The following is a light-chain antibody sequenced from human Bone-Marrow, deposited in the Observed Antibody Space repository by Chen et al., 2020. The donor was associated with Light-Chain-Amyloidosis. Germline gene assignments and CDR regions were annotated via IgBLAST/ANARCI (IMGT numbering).Light chain of an antibody. Sequence: QSALTQPASVSGSPGQSITIYCTGSSSDVGNDNLGSWYQQHPGKAPKLMIFEVNKRPSGVSNRFSGSKSGNTASLTISGLLAEDEADYHCGSYAGSNTVVFGGGTKLTVL. V-gene: IGLV2-23*02. CDR3: GSYAGSNTVV. CDR2: EVN. CDR1: SSDVGNDNL. J-gene: IGLJ2*01.